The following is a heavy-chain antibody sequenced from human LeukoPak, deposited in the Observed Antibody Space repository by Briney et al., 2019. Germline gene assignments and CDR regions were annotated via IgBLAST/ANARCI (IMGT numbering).Heavy chain of an antibody. CDR3: ARDRAAARMDV. J-gene: IGHJ6*04. CDR1: GFTFSSYS. Sequence: GGSLRLSCAASGFTFSSYSMNWVRQAPGKGLEWVAIIWYDGSNKYYADSVKGRFTISRDNSKNTLYLQMNSLRAEDTAVYYCARDRAAARMDVWGKGTTVTVSS. D-gene: IGHD6-13*01. V-gene: IGHV3-33*08. CDR2: IWYDGSNK.